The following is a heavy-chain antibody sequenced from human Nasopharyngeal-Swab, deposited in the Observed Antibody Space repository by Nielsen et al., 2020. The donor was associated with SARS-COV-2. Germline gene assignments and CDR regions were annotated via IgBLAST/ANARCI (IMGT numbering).Heavy chain of an antibody. V-gene: IGHV3-73*01. J-gene: IGHJ4*02. Sequence: GGSLRLSCAASGFIFSGSAMHWVRQASGKGLEWVGRIGDKDHNYATTYGAAVKGRFTISRDDSKNTAFLQMDSLKTEDTALYYCTTDYHFDYWGQGTLVTVSS. CDR2: IGDKDHNYAT. CDR3: TTDYHFDY. D-gene: IGHD4-11*01. CDR1: GFIFSGSA.